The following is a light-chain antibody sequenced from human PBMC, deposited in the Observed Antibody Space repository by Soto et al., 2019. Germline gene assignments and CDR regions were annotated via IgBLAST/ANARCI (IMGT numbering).Light chain of an antibody. V-gene: IGLV6-57*02. CDR1: SGSIATNY. J-gene: IGLJ2*01. Sequence: NFMLTQPHSVSESPGKTVTIYCTGSSGSIATNYVQWYQQRPGSAPTTVIYEDTQRPSGVPERFSGSIDSSSNSASLTISGLKTEDEADYYCQSYDGSYPDVVFGGGTKLTVL. CDR3: QSYDGSYPDVV. CDR2: EDT.